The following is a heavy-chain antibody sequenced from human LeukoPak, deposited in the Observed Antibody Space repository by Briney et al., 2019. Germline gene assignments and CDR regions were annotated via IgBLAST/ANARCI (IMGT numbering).Heavy chain of an antibody. CDR2: ISYDGSNK. Sequence: PGGSLRLSCAASGFTFSSYAMHWVRQAPGKGLEWVAVISYDGSNKYYADSVKGRFTISRDNSKNTLYLQMNSLRAEDTAVYYCARELRASQFDYWGQGTLVTVFS. CDR3: ARELRASQFDY. CDR1: GFTFSSYA. V-gene: IGHV3-30-3*01. J-gene: IGHJ4*02.